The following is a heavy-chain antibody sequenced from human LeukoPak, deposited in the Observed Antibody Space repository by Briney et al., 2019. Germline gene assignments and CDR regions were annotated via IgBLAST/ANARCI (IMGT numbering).Heavy chain of an antibody. V-gene: IGHV4-59*01. D-gene: IGHD3-10*01. CDR3: ARYGSGSYYNGPPFDY. CDR1: GGSISSYY. Sequence: SEILSLTCTVSGGSISSYYWSWIRQPPGKGLEWIGYIYYSGSTNYNPSLKSRVTISVDTSKNQFSLKLSSVTAADTAVYYCARYGSGSYYNGPPFDYWGQGTLVTVSS. CDR2: IYYSGST. J-gene: IGHJ4*02.